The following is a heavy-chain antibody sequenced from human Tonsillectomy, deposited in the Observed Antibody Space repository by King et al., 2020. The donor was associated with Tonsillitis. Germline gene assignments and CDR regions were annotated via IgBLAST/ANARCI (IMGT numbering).Heavy chain of an antibody. CDR3: ARVQRGSNAFDI. CDR2: ITSSRNDT. CDR1: GFTFSDYY. Sequence: QVQLVESGGGLVKPGGSLRLSCAASGFTFSDYYMSWIRQAPGKGLEWISHITSSRNDTNYADSVKGRITISRDNAKNSLYLQMNSLRAEDTAVYYCARVQRGSNAFDIWGQGTVVTVSS. V-gene: IGHV3-11*05. J-gene: IGHJ3*02. D-gene: IGHD3-10*01.